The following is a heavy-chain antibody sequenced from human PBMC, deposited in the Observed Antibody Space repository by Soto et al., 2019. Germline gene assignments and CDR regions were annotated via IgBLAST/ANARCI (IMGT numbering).Heavy chain of an antibody. CDR2: FDLENGET. J-gene: IGHJ4*02. D-gene: IGHD6-13*01. CDR1: GYTLTELS. CDR3: AKEIPRSNPFDH. V-gene: IGHV1-24*01. Sequence: ASVKVSCKVSGYTLTELSIHWVRQAPGEGLEWMGGFDLENGETIYAQRFQGRVTMTEESSADTPYMELSSLRSEDTAVYYCAKEIPRSNPFDHWGQGTMVTVSS.